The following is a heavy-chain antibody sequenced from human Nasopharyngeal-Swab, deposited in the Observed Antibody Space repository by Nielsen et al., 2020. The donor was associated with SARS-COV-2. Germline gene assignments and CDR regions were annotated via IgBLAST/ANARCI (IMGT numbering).Heavy chain of an antibody. CDR1: GGSFSGYY. V-gene: IGHV4-34*01. J-gene: IGHJ6*03. CDR3: ARENSSSYYYYMDV. CDR2: IKHSGST. D-gene: IGHD5-18*01. Sequence: SETLSLTCAVYGGSFSGYYWSWIRQPPGKGLEWIGEIKHSGSTNYNPSLKSRVTISVDTSKNQFSLKLSSVTAADTAVYYCARENSSSYYYYMDVWGKGTTVTVSS.